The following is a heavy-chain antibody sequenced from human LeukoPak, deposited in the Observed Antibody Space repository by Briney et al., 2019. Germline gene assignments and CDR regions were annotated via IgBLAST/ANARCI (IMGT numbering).Heavy chain of an antibody. CDR3: AKDTGSSSWYNWFDP. CDR1: GFTFSSYS. V-gene: IGHV3-9*01. D-gene: IGHD6-13*01. J-gene: IGHJ5*02. Sequence: GGSLRLSCAASGFTFSSYSMNWVRQAPGKGLEWVSGISWNSGSIGYADSVKGRFTISRDNAKNSLYLQMNSLRAEDTALYYCAKDTGSSSWYNWFDPWGQGTLVTVSS. CDR2: ISWNSGSI.